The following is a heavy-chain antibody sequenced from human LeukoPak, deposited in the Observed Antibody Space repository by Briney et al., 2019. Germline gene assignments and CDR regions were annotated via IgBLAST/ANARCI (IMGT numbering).Heavy chain of an antibody. Sequence: GGSLRLSCAASGFTFSSCAMSWVRQAPGKELEWVSAISGSGGSTYYADSVKGRFTISRDNSKNTLYLQMNSLRAEDAAVYYCAAQYSSIDYWGQGTLVTVSS. CDR1: GFTFSSCA. CDR2: ISGSGGST. V-gene: IGHV3-23*01. CDR3: AAQYSSIDY. D-gene: IGHD6-13*01. J-gene: IGHJ4*02.